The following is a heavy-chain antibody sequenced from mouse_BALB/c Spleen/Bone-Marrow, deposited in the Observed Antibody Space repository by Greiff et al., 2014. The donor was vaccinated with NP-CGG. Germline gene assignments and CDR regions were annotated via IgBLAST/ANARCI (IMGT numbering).Heavy chain of an antibody. CDR2: ISNGGGST. CDR3: ARHGGSRGYYFDY. CDR1: GFTFSSYT. V-gene: IGHV5-12-2*01. Sequence: EVKLMESGGGLVQPGGSLKLSCAASGFTFSSYTMSWVRQTPEKRLEWVAYISNGGGSTYYPYTVKGRFTISRDNAKNTLYLQMSSLKSEDTAMYYCARHGGSRGYYFDYWGQGTTLTVSS. J-gene: IGHJ2*01. D-gene: IGHD1-1*01.